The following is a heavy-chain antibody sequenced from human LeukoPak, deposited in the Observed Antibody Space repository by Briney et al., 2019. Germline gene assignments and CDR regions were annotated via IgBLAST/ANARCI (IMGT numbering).Heavy chain of an antibody. J-gene: IGHJ6*02. V-gene: IGHV1-18*01. CDR2: ISAYNGNT. CDR1: GYTFTSYG. D-gene: IGHD3-3*01. Sequence: GASVKVSFKASGYTFTSYGISWVRQAPGQGLEWMGWISAYNGNTNYAQKPQGRVTMTTDTSTSTAYMELRSLRSDDTAVYYCARIRFLEWLFDLPYYYGMDVWGQGTTVTVSS. CDR3: ARIRFLEWLFDLPYYYGMDV.